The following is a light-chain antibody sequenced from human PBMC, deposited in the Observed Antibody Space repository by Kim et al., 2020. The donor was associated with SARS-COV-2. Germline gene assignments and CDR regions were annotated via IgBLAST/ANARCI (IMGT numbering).Light chain of an antibody. Sequence: SYELTHPPSLSVAPGKTARITCGGSNIGSKSVHWYQQNSGQAPVMIIYYNTDRPSGIPERFSGSNSGNTATLTISRVEAGDEADYYCQVWISSSDHWVFGGGTQLTVL. J-gene: IGLJ3*02. CDR3: QVWISSSDHWV. CDR1: NIGSKS. CDR2: YNT. V-gene: IGLV3-21*04.